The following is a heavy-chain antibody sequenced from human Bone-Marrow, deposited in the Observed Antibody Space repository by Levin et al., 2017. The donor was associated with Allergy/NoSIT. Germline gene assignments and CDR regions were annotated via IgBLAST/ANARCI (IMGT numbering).Heavy chain of an antibody. CDR2: INAGNGNT. V-gene: IGHV1-3*01. CDR1: GYTFTSYA. J-gene: IGHJ2*01. Sequence: GESLKISCKASGYTFTSYAMHWVRQAPGQRLEWMGWINAGNGNTKYSQKFQGRVTITRDTSASTAYMELSSLRSEDTAVYYCARGSTATRWGFDLWGRGTLVTVSS. D-gene: IGHD2-15*01. CDR3: ARGSTATRWGFDL.